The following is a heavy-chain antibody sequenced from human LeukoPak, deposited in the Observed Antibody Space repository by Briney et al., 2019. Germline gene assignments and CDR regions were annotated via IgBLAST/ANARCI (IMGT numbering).Heavy chain of an antibody. CDR2: INPNSGAT. D-gene: IGHD3-3*01. Sequence: ASVKVSCKATGYSFTGHYMHWVQQAPGQGLEWMGWINPNSGATSYARKFQGRVTMTRDTSINTAFMQLSRLISEDTAVYFCARIQEHRSGLDFWGQGTLVTVSS. V-gene: IGHV1-2*02. CDR1: GYSFTGHY. J-gene: IGHJ4*02. CDR3: ARIQEHRSGLDF.